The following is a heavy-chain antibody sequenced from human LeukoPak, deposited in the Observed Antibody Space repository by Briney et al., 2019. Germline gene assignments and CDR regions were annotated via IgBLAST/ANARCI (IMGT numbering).Heavy chain of an antibody. CDR2: MNPNSGNT. Sequence: ASVKVSCKASGYTFTSYDINWVRQAPGQGLEWMGWMNPNSGNTGYAQKFQGRVTMTRNTSISTAYMELSSLRSEDTAVYYCARADYGGNSFYYYYYYMDVWGKGTTVTVSS. V-gene: IGHV1-8*01. CDR1: GYTFTSYD. CDR3: ARADYGGNSFYYYYYYMDV. J-gene: IGHJ6*03. D-gene: IGHD4-23*01.